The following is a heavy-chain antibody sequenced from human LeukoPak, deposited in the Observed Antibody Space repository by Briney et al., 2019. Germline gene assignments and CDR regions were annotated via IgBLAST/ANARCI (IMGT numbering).Heavy chain of an antibody. J-gene: IGHJ3*02. CDR2: ISSNGGST. D-gene: IGHD6-19*01. CDR3: VKAAAGEKWLVRGPSAFDI. CDR1: GFTFSSYA. Sequence: LSGGSLRLSCSASGFTFSSYAMHWVRQAPGKGLEYVSAISSNGGSTYYADSVKGRFTISRDNSKNTLYLQMSSLRAEDTAVYYCVKAAAGEKWLVRGPSAFDIWGQGTMVTVSS. V-gene: IGHV3-64D*06.